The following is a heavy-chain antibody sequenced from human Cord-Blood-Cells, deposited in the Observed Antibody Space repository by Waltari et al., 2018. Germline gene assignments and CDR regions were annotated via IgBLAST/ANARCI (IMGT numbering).Heavy chain of an antibody. V-gene: IGHV4-39*01. D-gene: IGHD3-16*01. J-gene: IGHJ4*02. Sequence: QLQLQESGPGLVKPSETLSLTCTVSGSSISSSSYYWGWIRQPPGKGLEWIGGSYYGGGTYYTPSLKSRVTVSVDTSTSQFSLQLSSVTAADTAVYYCASILGRTSVLTHHDYWGQGTLVTVSS. CDR2: SYYGGGT. CDR3: ASILGRTSVLTHHDY. CDR1: GSSISSSSYY.